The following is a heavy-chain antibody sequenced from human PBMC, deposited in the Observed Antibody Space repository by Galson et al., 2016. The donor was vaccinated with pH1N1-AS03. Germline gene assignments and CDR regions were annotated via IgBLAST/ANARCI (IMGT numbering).Heavy chain of an antibody. V-gene: IGHV3-23*01. CDR2: ISSNGGLT. CDR1: GFTFNTG. D-gene: IGHD6-19*01. J-gene: IGHJ4*02. Sequence: SLRLSCAASGFTFNTGMTWVRQVPGKGLEWVSSISSNGGLTYYADSVKGRFTISRDNSKNILYLLMNGLRADDTALYYCARIPVPGSWYFDYWGQGILVTVSS. CDR3: ARIPVPGSWYFDY.